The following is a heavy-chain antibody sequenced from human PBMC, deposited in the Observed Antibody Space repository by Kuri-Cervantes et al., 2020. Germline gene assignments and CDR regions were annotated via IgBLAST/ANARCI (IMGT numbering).Heavy chain of an antibody. Sequence: SETLSLTCTVSGDSISSGDYYWSWIRQPPGKGLEWIGYIFYTGNTYYSPSLKSRVTISVDTSKNQFSLKLSSVTAADTAVYYCARLQGSYNFWSGYYPYYYYMDVWGKGTTVTVSS. J-gene: IGHJ6*03. CDR1: GDSISSGDYY. CDR3: ARLQGSYNFWSGYYPYYYYMDV. CDR2: IFYTGNT. D-gene: IGHD3-3*01. V-gene: IGHV4-30-4*01.